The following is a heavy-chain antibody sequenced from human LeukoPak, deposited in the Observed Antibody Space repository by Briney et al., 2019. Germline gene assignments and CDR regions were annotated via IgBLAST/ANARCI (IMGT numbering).Heavy chain of an antibody. V-gene: IGHV3-15*01. CDR3: RVWFGELLYFDY. J-gene: IGHJ4*02. Sequence: PGGSLRLSCAASGFTFSNAWMSWVRQAPGKGLEWVGRIKSKTDGGTTDYAAPVKGRFTISRDDSKNTLYLQMNSLKTEDTAVYYRRVWFGELLYFDYWGQGTLVTVSS. CDR1: GFTFSNAW. D-gene: IGHD3-10*01. CDR2: IKSKTDGGTT.